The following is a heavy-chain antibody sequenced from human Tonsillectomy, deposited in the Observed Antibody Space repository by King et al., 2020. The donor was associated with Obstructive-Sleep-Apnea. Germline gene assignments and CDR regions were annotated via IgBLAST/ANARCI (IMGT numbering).Heavy chain of an antibody. CDR3: GGGRAPGTNWFDP. CDR2: IYYSGRT. CDR1: GDSVSSSRCS. J-gene: IGHJ5*02. V-gene: IGHV4-39*07. Sequence: QLQESGPGLVKPSDTLSLTCTVSGDSVSSSRCSWGWIRQPPGKGLEWIGNIYYSGRTYYHPSLKSRVTISVDTSKNQFSLKLSSVTAADTALYYFGGGRAPGTNWFDPWGQGTLVTVSS. D-gene: IGHD6-13*01.